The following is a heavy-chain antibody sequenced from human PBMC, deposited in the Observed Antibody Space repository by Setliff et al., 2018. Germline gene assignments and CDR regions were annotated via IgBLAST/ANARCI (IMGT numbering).Heavy chain of an antibody. J-gene: IGHJ4*02. CDR2: IRVYDGYT. CDR1: GGTFSSYG. D-gene: IGHD2-2*01. Sequence: ASVKVSCKASGGTFSSYGISWVRQAPGQGLEWMGWIRVYDGYTDYAQKFQGRVTMTKDTSTSTAYMELRSLRPDDTAVYYCARDRKEIVVKPPAASLDYWGQGTQVTVSS. CDR3: ARDRKEIVVKPPAASLDY. V-gene: IGHV1-18*01.